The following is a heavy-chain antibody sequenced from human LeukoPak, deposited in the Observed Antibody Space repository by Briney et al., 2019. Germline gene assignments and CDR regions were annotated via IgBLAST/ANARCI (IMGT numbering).Heavy chain of an antibody. J-gene: IGHJ3*02. CDR2: INTNTGSP. V-gene: IGHV7-4-1*02. CDR1: GYTFTRNA. Sequence: ASVKVSCKASGYTFTRNAVNWVRQAPGQGLEWMGWINTNTGSPTYAQGFTGRFVFSLDTAVSTTCLQISSLKAEDTAVYYCARDCSTGFAHGFDIWGQGTMVTVSS. CDR3: ARDCSTGFAHGFDI. D-gene: IGHD3-10*02.